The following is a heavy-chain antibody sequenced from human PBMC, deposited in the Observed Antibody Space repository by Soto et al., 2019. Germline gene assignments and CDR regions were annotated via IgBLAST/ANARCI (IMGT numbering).Heavy chain of an antibody. Sequence: QVQLVQSGAEVKKPGSSVKVSCKASGCTFSSYAIKWVRQAPGQGLEWMGGIIPIFATADYAQKFQGRVTITADESTSTAYMELSSLRSEDTAVYYCAQCLLGVNYYYGMDVWGQGTTVTVSS. J-gene: IGHJ6*02. V-gene: IGHV1-69*12. CDR2: IIPIFATA. D-gene: IGHD3-16*01. CDR3: AQCLLGVNYYYGMDV. CDR1: GCTFSSYA.